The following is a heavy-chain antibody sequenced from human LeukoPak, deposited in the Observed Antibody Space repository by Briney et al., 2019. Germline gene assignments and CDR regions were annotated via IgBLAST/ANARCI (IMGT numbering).Heavy chain of an antibody. CDR1: GGSISSSSYY. D-gene: IGHD2-15*01. CDR3: VRQGWSNWFDT. CDR2: IYYSGST. V-gene: IGHV4-39*01. J-gene: IGHJ5*02. Sequence: PSETLSLTCTVSGGSISSSSYYWGWIRQPPGKGLEWIGSIYYSGSTYYNPSLKSRVTISVDTSKNQFSLKLNSVTATDTAVYYCVRQGWSNWFDTWGQGTLVTVSS.